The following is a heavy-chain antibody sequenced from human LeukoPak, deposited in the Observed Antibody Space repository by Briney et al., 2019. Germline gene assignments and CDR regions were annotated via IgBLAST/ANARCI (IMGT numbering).Heavy chain of an antibody. CDR2: IYHSGST. Sequence: PSETLSLTCAVSGYSISSGYYWGWIRQPPGKGLEWSGSIYHSGSTYYNPSLKSRATISVDTSKNQFSLKLSSVTAADTAVYYCARDRRGGSWYYDYWGQGTLVTVSS. CDR3: ARDRRGGSWYYDY. D-gene: IGHD2-15*01. V-gene: IGHV4-38-2*02. J-gene: IGHJ4*02. CDR1: GYSISSGYY.